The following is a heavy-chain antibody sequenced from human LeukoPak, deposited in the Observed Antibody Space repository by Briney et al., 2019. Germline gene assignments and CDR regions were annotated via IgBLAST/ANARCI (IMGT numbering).Heavy chain of an antibody. J-gene: IGHJ5*02. V-gene: IGHV4-4*07. D-gene: IGHD2-2*02. CDR1: GGSISSYY. Sequence: SETLSLTCTVSGGSISSYYWSWIRQPAGKGLEWIGRIYTSGSTNYNPSLKSRVTMSVDTSKNQFSLKLSSVTAADTAVYYCARVAAICSSTSCYTWFDPWGRGTLVTVSS. CDR3: ARVAAICSSTSCYTWFDP. CDR2: IYTSGST.